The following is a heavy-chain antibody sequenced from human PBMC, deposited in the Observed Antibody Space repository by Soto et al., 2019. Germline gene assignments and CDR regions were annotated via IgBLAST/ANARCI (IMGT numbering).Heavy chain of an antibody. CDR3: ARGGDIVVVPAALDYYYMDV. V-gene: IGHV1-18*01. D-gene: IGHD2-2*01. CDR2: ISAYNGNT. CDR1: GYTFTSYG. J-gene: IGHJ6*03. Sequence: QVQLVQSGAEVKKPGASVKVSCKASGYTFTSYGISWVRQAPGHGLEWMGWISAYNGNTNYAQNLQGRVTKTTATSTSTAYMELRSMRSDDTAVYYCARGGDIVVVPAALDYYYMDVWGKGTTVTVSS.